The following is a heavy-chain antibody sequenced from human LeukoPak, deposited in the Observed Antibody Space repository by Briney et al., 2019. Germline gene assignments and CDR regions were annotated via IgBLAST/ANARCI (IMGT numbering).Heavy chain of an antibody. J-gene: IGHJ3*02. CDR1: GFIFSHHG. D-gene: IGHD1-26*01. V-gene: IGHV3-23*01. CDR3: ARGGSYLSAFDI. Sequence: GGSLRLSCATSGFIFSHHGMNWVRQAPGKGLEWVSGIRADAVTTYYADSVKGRFIISRDNSKNTVYLQMNSLSAEDAAVYYCARGGSYLSAFDIWGQGTMVTVSS. CDR2: IRADAVTT.